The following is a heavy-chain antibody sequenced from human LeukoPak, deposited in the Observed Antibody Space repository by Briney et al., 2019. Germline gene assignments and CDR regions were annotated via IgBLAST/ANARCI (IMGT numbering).Heavy chain of an antibody. J-gene: IGHJ5*02. Sequence: GGSLRLSCAVSGFTFSTYWMSWVRQTPGKGLEWVANIKQDGSEKYYVDSVRGRFTISRDNAKNSLYLQMNSLRAEDTAVYYCARYSYAQLWFGELSWFDPWGQGTLVTVSS. CDR1: GFTFSTYW. D-gene: IGHD3-10*01. CDR3: ARYSYAQLWFGELSWFDP. V-gene: IGHV3-7*01. CDR2: IKQDGSEK.